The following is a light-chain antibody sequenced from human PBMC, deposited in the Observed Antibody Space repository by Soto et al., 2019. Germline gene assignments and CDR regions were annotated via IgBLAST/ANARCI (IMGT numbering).Light chain of an antibody. CDR1: QSVSGNY. J-gene: IGKJ1*01. CDR2: DAS. V-gene: IGKV3-20*01. CDR3: QQYGGSPRT. Sequence: EIVLTQSPGTLSLSPGERATLSCRASQSVSGNYLVWYQQKRGQAPRLLIYDASNRATGIPDRFSGSGSGTDFTLTISRLEPEDFAVYYCQQYGGSPRTFGQGTEVEIK.